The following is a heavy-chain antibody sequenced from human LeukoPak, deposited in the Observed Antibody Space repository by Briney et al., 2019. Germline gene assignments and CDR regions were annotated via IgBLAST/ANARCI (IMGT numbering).Heavy chain of an antibody. CDR2: IYHSGST. J-gene: IGHJ4*02. CDR1: GGSISSSSYY. Sequence: KTSETLSLTCTVSGGSISSSSYYWGWIRQPPGKGLEWIGSIYHSGSTYYNPSLKSRVTISVDTSKNQFSLKLSSVTAADTAVYYCASLPDRGYSYGPLWGYWGQGTLVTVSS. CDR3: ASLPDRGYSYGPLWGY. D-gene: IGHD5-18*01. V-gene: IGHV4-39*07.